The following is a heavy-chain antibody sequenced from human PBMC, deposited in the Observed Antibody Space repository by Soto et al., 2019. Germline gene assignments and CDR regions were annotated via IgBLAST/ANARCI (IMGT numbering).Heavy chain of an antibody. J-gene: IGHJ4*02. Sequence: EVQLVESGGGLVQPGGSLRLSCVASGFAFNSYSMNWVRQAPGKGLEWISYINSGSTSVFYADSVKGRFTISRDNAKNSLYLQMNSLRAEDTAVYYCTLSASPDAYWGQGTLVTVSS. CDR3: TLSASPDAY. CDR2: INSGSTSV. D-gene: IGHD1-26*01. CDR1: GFAFNSYS. V-gene: IGHV3-48*01.